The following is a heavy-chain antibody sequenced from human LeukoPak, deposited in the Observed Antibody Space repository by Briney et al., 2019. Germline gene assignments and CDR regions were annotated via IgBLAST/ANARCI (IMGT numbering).Heavy chain of an antibody. D-gene: IGHD5-12*01. V-gene: IGHV3-21*01. CDR1: GFTFSSYS. Sequence: GGSLRLSCAASGFTFSSYSMNWVRQAPGKGLEWVSSISSSSSYIYYADSVKGRFTISRDNAKNSLYLQMNSLRAEDTVVYYCARDLRGYSGYDYPGYYFDYWGQGTLVTVSS. CDR2: ISSSSSYI. CDR3: ARDLRGYSGYDYPGYYFDY. J-gene: IGHJ4*02.